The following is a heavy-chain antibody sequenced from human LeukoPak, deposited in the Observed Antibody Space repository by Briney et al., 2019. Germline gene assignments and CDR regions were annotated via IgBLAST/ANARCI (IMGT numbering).Heavy chain of an antibody. CDR3: ARYYSYGYYYYYMDV. D-gene: IGHD5-18*01. V-gene: IGHV4-59*01. Sequence: SETLSLTCTVSGGSISSYYWSWIRQPPGKGLEWIGYIYYSGSTNFNPSLKSRVTISVDTSKNQFSLKLSSVTAADTAVYYCARYYSYGYYYYYMDVWGKGTTVTVSS. CDR2: IYYSGST. CDR1: GGSISSYY. J-gene: IGHJ6*03.